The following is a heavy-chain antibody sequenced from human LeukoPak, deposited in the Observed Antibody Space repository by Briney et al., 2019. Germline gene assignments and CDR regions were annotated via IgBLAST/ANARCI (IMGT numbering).Heavy chain of an antibody. CDR1: GGSISSGSYY. D-gene: IGHD3-22*01. CDR2: IYISGST. V-gene: IGHV4-61*02. CDR3: ARGSWNYYDNSGYYLDY. J-gene: IGHJ4*02. Sequence: SETLSLTCTVSGGSISSGSYYWSWIRQPAGKGLEWIGRIYISGSTNYNPSLKSRVTISVDMSKKQFSLNLNSVTAADTAVYYCARGSWNYYDNSGYYLDYWGQGTLVTVSS.